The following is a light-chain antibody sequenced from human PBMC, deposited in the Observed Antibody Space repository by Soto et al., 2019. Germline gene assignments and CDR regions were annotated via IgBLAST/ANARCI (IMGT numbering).Light chain of an antibody. CDR1: QSIGNY. V-gene: IGKV1-39*01. Sequence: DIQMTQSPSSLSASVGDRVTITCRASQSIGNYLNWYQHKPGKAPNLLIYAASSLQSGVPSRFSGSGSRTDFPLPINSLQPEDFATYYCQQSHSSPYTFGQGTKLEIK. CDR3: QQSHSSPYT. J-gene: IGKJ2*01. CDR2: AAS.